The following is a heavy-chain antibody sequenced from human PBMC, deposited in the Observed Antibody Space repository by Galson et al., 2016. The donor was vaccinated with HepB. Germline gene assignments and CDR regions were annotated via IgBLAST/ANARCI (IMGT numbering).Heavy chain of an antibody. CDR3: ARVPMAVAAKVFDP. J-gene: IGHJ5*02. CDR2: MNPYSGNT. Sequence: SVKVSYKASGYTFISNDIIWVRQAPGQGLEWMGWMNPYSGNTGFAQQFQGRVTMTRHTSISKAYMELSSLRSEDTAVYYCARVPMAVAAKVFDPWGQGTLVIVSS. V-gene: IGHV1-8*01. CDR1: GYTFISND. D-gene: IGHD6-19*01.